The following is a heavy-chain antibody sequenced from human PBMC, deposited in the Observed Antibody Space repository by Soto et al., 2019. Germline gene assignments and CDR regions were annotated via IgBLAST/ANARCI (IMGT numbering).Heavy chain of an antibody. V-gene: IGHV3-74*01. J-gene: IGHJ6*04. CDR1: GFTFSSYW. CDR2: INNDGSST. CDR3: ARDSYIVLRVADV. D-gene: IGHD2-8*01. Sequence: EVQLVESGGGLVQPGGSLRLSCAASGFTFSSYWMHWVRQAPGKGLVWVSRINNDGSSTSYADSVKGRFTISRDNGKNTLYLQMNSLRGEDTCVYYCARDSYIVLRVADVWGKGTTVTVSS.